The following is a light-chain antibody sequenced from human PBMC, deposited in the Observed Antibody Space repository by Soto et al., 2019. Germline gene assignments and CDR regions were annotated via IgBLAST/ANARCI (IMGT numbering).Light chain of an antibody. CDR1: RGLNMSN. J-gene: IGKJ1*01. V-gene: IGKV3-20*01. CDR3: HQYADSPQT. CDR2: DAS. Sequence: EIVLTQSPGSLSLSQGERAPLSCRASRGLNMSNLAWYQQGPGQVPRLLIYDASDRATGIPDRFSGSGSGTDFTLTISRLEPEDFAVYYCHQYADSPQTFGQGTRVEIK.